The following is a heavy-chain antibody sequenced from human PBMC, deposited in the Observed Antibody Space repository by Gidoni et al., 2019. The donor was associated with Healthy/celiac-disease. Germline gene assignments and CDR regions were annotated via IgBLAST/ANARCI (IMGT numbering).Heavy chain of an antibody. D-gene: IGHD3-10*01. CDR2: IYYSGST. J-gene: IGHJ4*02. CDR1: GGSISSYY. V-gene: IGHV4-59*01. Sequence: QVQLQESGPGLVKPSETLSLTCTVSGGSISSYYWSWIRQPPGKGLEWIGYIYYSGSTNYNPSLKSRVTISVDTSKNQFSLKLSSVTAAGTAVYYCATARGPQYFDYWGQGTLVTVSS. CDR3: ATARGPQYFDY.